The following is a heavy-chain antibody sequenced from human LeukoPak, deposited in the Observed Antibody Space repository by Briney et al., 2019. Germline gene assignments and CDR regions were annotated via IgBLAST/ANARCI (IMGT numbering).Heavy chain of an antibody. J-gene: IGHJ5*02. CDR1: GFTFDDYG. CDR3: ARVTAVPDSLDNWFDP. Sequence: PGGSLRLSCATSGFTFDDYGMAWVRQGPGKGLEWVAGINWSGISTGHADSVKGRFTISRDNAKNSLYLQMNSLRAEDTAFYYCARVTAVPDSLDNWFDPWGHGTLVTVSS. CDR2: INWSGIST. D-gene: IGHD6-19*01. V-gene: IGHV3-20*04.